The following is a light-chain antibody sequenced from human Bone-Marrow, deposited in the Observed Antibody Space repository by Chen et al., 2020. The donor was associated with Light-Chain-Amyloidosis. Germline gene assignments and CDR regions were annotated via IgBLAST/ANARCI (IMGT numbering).Light chain of an antibody. CDR1: SSNIGSNA. CDR3: ATWDDSLNSPV. V-gene: IGLV1-44*01. J-gene: IGLJ3*02. CDR2: SDI. Sequence: QSVLTQPPSASGTPGQRVTISCSGSSSNIGSNAISWYQHLPGTAPQLLIYSDIQRPSGVPDRFSGSKSGTSASLAISGLQSEDEANYDCATWDDSLNSPVFGGGTKLTVL.